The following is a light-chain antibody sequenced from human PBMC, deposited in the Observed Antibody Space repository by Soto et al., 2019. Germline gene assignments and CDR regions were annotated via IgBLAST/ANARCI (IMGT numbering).Light chain of an antibody. CDR3: ATWDDSLSGPV. Sequence: QAVVTQPPSVSGAPGQRVTISCTGNSSNLGAGYDVYWYQHLPGAAPKLLIHRDYQRPSGVPDRFSGSKSGTSASLAISWLRSEDEADYYCATWDDSLSGPVFGGGTKLTVL. J-gene: IGLJ3*02. V-gene: IGLV1-47*01. CDR1: SSNLGAGYD. CDR2: RDY.